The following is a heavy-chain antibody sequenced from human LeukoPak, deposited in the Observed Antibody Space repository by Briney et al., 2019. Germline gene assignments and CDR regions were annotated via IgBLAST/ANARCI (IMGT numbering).Heavy chain of an antibody. D-gene: IGHD4-17*01. J-gene: IGHJ4*02. V-gene: IGHV3-23*01. CDR1: GFTFSRYA. Sequence: PGGSLRLSCAASGFTFSRYAMSWVRQAPGKGLGWVSAISGSVGSTYYADSVKGRFTISRDNSKNTLYLQMNSLRDEDTAVYYCAKGSVLPDYGGYGGGYYFYYWGQGTLVTVSS. CDR3: AKGSVLPDYGGYGGGYYFYY. CDR2: ISGSVGST.